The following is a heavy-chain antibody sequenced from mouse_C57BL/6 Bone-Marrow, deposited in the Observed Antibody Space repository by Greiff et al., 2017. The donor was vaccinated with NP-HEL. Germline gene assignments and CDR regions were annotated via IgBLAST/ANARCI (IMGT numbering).Heavy chain of an antibody. J-gene: IGHJ2*01. D-gene: IGHD2-2*01. CDR1: GFTFSSYG. CDR3: AREVTNYFAY. CDR2: ISSGGSYT. V-gene: IGHV5-6*01. Sequence: EVMLVESGGDLVKPGGSLKLSCAASGFTFSSYGMSWVRQTPDKRLEWVATISSGGSYTYYPDSVKGRFTISRDNAKNTLYLQMSSLKSEDTALYYCAREVTNYFAYWGQGTTLTVSS.